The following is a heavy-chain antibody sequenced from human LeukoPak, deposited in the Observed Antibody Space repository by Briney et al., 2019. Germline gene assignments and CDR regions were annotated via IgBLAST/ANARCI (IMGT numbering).Heavy chain of an antibody. Sequence: PGGSLRLSCAASGFTFSSYSMNRVRQAPGKGLEWVSYISSSSSTIYYADSVKGRFTISRDNAKNSLYLQMNSLRAEDTAVYYCARDGGYCSSTNCYLGVWGQGTMVTVSS. CDR1: GFTFSSYS. CDR2: ISSSSSTI. J-gene: IGHJ3*01. D-gene: IGHD2-2*01. V-gene: IGHV3-48*01. CDR3: ARDGGYCSSTNCYLGV.